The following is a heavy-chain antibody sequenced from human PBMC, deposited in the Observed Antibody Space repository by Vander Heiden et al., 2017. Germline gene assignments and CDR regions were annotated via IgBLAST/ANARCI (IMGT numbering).Heavy chain of an antibody. CDR3: ARAPMTTVTSYAFDI. V-gene: IGHV4-34*01. CDR2: INHSGST. J-gene: IGHJ3*02. D-gene: IGHD4-17*01. CDR1: GGSFSGYY. Sequence: QVQLQQWGAGLLKPSETLSLTCAVCGGSFSGYYWSWIRQPPGKGLEWIGEINHSGSTNYNPSLKSRVTISVDTSKNQFSLKLSSVTAADTAVYYCARAPMTTVTSYAFDIWGQGTMVTVSS.